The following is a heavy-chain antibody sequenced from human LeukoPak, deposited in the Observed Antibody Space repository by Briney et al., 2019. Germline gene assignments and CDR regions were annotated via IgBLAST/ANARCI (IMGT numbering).Heavy chain of an antibody. CDR2: IYYSGST. J-gene: IGHJ4*02. D-gene: IGHD3-22*01. Sequence: SETLPLTCTVSGGSISSSSYYWGWIRQPPGKGLEWIGSIYYSGSTYYNPSLKSRVTISVDTSKNQFSLKLSSVTAADTAVYYCARGFYDSSGYYGPIDYWGQGTLVTVSS. CDR3: ARGFYDSSGYYGPIDY. V-gene: IGHV4-39*07. CDR1: GGSISSSSYY.